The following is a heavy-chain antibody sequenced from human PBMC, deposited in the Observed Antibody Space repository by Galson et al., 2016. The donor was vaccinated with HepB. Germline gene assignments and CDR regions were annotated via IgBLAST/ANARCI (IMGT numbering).Heavy chain of an antibody. V-gene: IGHV3-73*01. CDR2: IRNKTNNYAT. D-gene: IGHD2-2*01. CDR3: SSTKCQANDHYGMDV. J-gene: IGHJ6*02. CDR1: GFTLSGSA. Sequence: SLRLSCAASGFTLSGSAVHWVRQASGKGLEWVGHIRNKTNNYATTYAASVRGRFTIPRDDSKNTAYLQMNSLKTDDTAVYYCSSTKCQANDHYGMDVWGQGTTVTVSS.